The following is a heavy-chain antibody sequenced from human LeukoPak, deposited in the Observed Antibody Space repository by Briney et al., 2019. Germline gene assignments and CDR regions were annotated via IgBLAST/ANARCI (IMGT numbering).Heavy chain of an antibody. J-gene: IGHJ5*02. D-gene: IGHD1-1*01. CDR3: ARASTRWFDP. Sequence: SETLSLTCTVSGGSISSSSYYWSWIRQPPGKGLEWIGYAYHSGTTYYNPSLKSRVTISVDTSKNQFSLNLSSVTAADTAVYFCARASTRWFDPWGQGTLVTVSS. V-gene: IGHV4-61*05. CDR1: GGSISSSSYY. CDR2: AYHSGTT.